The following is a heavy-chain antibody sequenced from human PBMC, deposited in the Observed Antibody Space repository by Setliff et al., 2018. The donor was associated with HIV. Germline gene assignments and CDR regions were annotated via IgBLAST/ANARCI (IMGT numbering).Heavy chain of an antibody. J-gene: IGHJ2*01. CDR3: VREVGYFDF. Sequence: PSETLSLTCAVYGGSFSGYYWNWIRQPPGKGLEWIGYIYFNGNTNFNPSLESRLTMSVDSSKNQFSLKLSSVTAADTAVYYCVREVGYFDFWGRGTLVTVSS. CDR2: IYFNGNT. D-gene: IGHD1-26*01. V-gene: IGHV4-34*11. CDR1: GGSFSGYY.